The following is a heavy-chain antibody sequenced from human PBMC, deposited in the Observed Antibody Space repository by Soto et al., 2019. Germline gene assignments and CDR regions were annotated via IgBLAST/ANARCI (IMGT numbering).Heavy chain of an antibody. J-gene: IGHJ3*02. Sequence: ASVKVSCKASGYTFTIYGVSWGILAPGQGLEWMGWISAYNGNTNYAQKLQGRVTMTTDTSTSTAYMELRSLRSDDTAVYYCARDRGGSGWYSIWGQGTMVTVSS. CDR2: ISAYNGNT. CDR3: ARDRGGSGWYSI. V-gene: IGHV1-18*01. D-gene: IGHD6-19*01. CDR1: GYTFTIYG.